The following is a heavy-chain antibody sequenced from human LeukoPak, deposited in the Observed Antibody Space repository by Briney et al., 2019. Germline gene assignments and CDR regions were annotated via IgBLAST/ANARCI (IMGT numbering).Heavy chain of an antibody. D-gene: IGHD1-1*01. CDR2: IIPIFGTA. V-gene: IGHV1-69*13. CDR3: ARDGANLSSMDV. J-gene: IGHJ6*02. CDR1: GYTFTSYY. Sequence: SVKVSCKASGYTFTSYYMHWVRQAPGQGLEWMGGIIPIFGTANYAQKFQGRVTITADESTSTAYMELSSLRSEDTAVYYCARDGANLSSMDVWGQGTTVTVSS.